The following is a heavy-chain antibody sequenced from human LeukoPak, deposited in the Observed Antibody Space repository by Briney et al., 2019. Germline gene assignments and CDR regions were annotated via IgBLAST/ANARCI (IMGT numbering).Heavy chain of an antibody. D-gene: IGHD6-19*01. V-gene: IGHV1-2*04. Sequence: ASVKVSSKASGYTFTGYYMHWVRQAPGQGLEWMGWINPNSGGTNYAQKFQGWVTMTRDTSISTAYMELSRLRSDDTAVYYCAREEGSSGWYGGYYGMDVWGKGTTVTVSS. J-gene: IGHJ6*04. CDR3: AREEGSSGWYGGYYGMDV. CDR2: INPNSGGT. CDR1: GYTFTGYY.